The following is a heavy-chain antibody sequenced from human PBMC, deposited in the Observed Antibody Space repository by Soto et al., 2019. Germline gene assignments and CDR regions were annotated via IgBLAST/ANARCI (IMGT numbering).Heavy chain of an antibody. J-gene: IGHJ6*02. D-gene: IGHD3-16*01. CDR2: IKSKTDGGTT. Sequence: GGSLRLSCAASGFTFSNAWMSWVRQAPGKGLEWVGRIKSKTDGGTTGYAAPVKGRFTISRDDSKNTLYLQMNSLKTEDTAVYYCTTDLWVADYYYYGMDVWGQGTTVTVS. V-gene: IGHV3-15*01. CDR3: TTDLWVADYYYYGMDV. CDR1: GFTFSNAW.